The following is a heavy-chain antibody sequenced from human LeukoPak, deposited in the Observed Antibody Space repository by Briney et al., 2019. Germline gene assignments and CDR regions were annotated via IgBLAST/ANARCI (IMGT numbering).Heavy chain of an antibody. V-gene: IGHV3-23*01. Sequence: GGSLRLSCSASGFRLSSYGMSWVRQAPGKGLEWVSAISGSGGSTYYADSVKGRFTISRDNSKNTLYLQMNSLRAEDTAVYYCAKGEVPYIWGQGTMVTVSS. CDR3: AKGEVPYI. J-gene: IGHJ3*02. CDR2: ISGSGGST. D-gene: IGHD2-2*01. CDR1: GFRLSSYG.